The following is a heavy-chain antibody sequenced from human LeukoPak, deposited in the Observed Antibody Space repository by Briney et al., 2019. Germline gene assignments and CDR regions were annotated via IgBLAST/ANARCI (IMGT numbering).Heavy chain of an antibody. CDR2: IYTSGST. Sequence: PSETLSLTCTVSGGSISSGSYYWSWIRQPAGKGLEWIGRIYTSGSTNYNPSLKSRVTISVDTSKNQFSLKLSSVTAADTAVYYCARADSEWLVSSQAFDYWGQGTLVTVSS. CDR1: GGSISSGSYY. D-gene: IGHD3-3*01. V-gene: IGHV4-61*02. CDR3: ARADSEWLVSSQAFDY. J-gene: IGHJ4*02.